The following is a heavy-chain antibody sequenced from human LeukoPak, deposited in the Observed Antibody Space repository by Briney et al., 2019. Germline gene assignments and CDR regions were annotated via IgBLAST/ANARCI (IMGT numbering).Heavy chain of an antibody. J-gene: IGHJ4*02. CDR1: GGTFSSYA. D-gene: IGHD3-22*01. Sequence: ASVKVSCKVSGGTFSSYAISWVRQAPGQGLEWMGRIIPILGIANYAQKFQGRVTITADKSTSTAYMELSSLRSEDTAVYYCARGGRYYYDSSGYLPDYWGQGTLVTVSS. CDR3: ARGGRYYYDSSGYLPDY. CDR2: IIPILGIA. V-gene: IGHV1-69*04.